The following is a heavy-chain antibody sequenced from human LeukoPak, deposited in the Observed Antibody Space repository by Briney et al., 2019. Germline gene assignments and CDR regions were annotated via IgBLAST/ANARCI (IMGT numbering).Heavy chain of an antibody. J-gene: IGHJ3*02. CDR2: ISGSGGST. CDR1: GFTFSSYA. D-gene: IGHD3-10*01. CDR3: AKGMVREPRAFDI. Sequence: GGSLRLSRAASGFTFSSYAMSWVRQAPGKGLEWVSAISGSGGSTYYADSVKGRFTISRDNSKNTLYLQMNSLRAEDTAVYYCAKGMVREPRAFDIWGQGTMVTVSS. V-gene: IGHV3-23*01.